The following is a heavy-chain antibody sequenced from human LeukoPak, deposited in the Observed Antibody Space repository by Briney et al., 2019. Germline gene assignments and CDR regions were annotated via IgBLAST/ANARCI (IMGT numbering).Heavy chain of an antibody. Sequence: ASVKVSCKASGGTFSSYAISWVRQAPGQGLEWMGGIIPIFGTANYAQKFQGRVTITADESTSTAYMELSSLRSEGTAVYYCARDRDDSSGYSHFDYWGQGTLVTVSS. CDR2: IIPIFGTA. CDR1: GGTFSSYA. D-gene: IGHD3-22*01. CDR3: ARDRDDSSGYSHFDY. J-gene: IGHJ4*02. V-gene: IGHV1-69*13.